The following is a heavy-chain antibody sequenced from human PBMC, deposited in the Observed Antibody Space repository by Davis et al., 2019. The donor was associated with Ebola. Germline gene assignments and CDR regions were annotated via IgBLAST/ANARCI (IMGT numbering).Heavy chain of an antibody. CDR3: ARDAPMTKPLDY. D-gene: IGHD4-11*01. V-gene: IGHV3-74*01. CDR1: GFTFSYYW. Sequence: PGGSLRLSCAASGFTFSYYWMHWVRQAPGEGLVWVSHIKDDGTVTTYADSVKGRFTISRDNAKNTLYLQINGLTVEDTAVYYCARDAPMTKPLDYWGQGTQVTVSS. CDR2: IKDDGTVT. J-gene: IGHJ4*02.